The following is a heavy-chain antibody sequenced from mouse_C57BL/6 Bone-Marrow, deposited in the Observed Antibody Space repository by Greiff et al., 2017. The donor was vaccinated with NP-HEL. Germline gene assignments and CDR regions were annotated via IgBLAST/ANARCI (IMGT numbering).Heavy chain of an antibody. CDR2: IYPGGGYT. D-gene: IGHD1-1*01. CDR1: GYTFTNYW. V-gene: IGHV1-63*01. J-gene: IGHJ2*01. Sequence: VQLQQSGAELVRPGTSVKMSCKASGYTFTNYWIGWAKQRPGHGLEWIGDIYPGGGYTNYNETFKGKATLTADKSSSTADMQFSSLTSEDSAIYYCASHYYGSSPFDYWGQGTTLTVSS. CDR3: ASHYYGSSPFDY.